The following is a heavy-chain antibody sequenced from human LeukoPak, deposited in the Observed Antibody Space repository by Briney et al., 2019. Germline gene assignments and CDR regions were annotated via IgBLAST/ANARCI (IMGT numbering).Heavy chain of an antibody. V-gene: IGHV4-34*01. CDR2: INHSGST. CDR3: ARSPRYRAGTFDY. D-gene: IGHD6-13*01. Sequence: AQTLSLTCAVYGGSFSGYYWSWIRQPPGKGLEWVGEINHSGSTNYNPSLKGRVTISVDTSKTQFSLKLSSVTAADTAVYYCARSPRYRAGTFDYWGQGTLVTVSS. J-gene: IGHJ4*02. CDR1: GGSFSGYY.